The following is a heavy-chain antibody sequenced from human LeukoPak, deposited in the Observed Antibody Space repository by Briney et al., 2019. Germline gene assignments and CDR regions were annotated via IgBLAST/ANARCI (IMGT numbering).Heavy chain of an antibody. CDR2: IYYSGST. J-gene: IGHJ6*03. Sequence: TSETLSLTCTVSGGSISSYYWSWIRQPPGKGLEWIGYIYYSGSTNYNPSLKSRVTISVDTSKNQFSLKLSSVTAADTAVYYCARRKYSSPSEHYYYYYMDVWGKGTTVTVSS. D-gene: IGHD6-6*01. V-gene: IGHV4-59*01. CDR1: GGSISSYY. CDR3: ARRKYSSPSEHYYYYYMDV.